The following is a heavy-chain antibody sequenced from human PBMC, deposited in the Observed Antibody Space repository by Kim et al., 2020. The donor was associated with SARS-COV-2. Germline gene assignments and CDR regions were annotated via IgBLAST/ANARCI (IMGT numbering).Heavy chain of an antibody. V-gene: IGHV4-34*01. CDR2: INHSGST. D-gene: IGHD3-10*01. CDR1: GGSFSGYY. J-gene: IGHJ6*02. CDR3: ARGFRGRWTVMVRGYGNGMDV. Sequence: SETLSLTCAVYGGSFSGYYWSWIRQPPGKGLEWIGEINHSGSTNYNPSLKSRVTISVDTSKNQFSLKLSSVTAADTAVYYCARGFRGRWTVMVRGYGNGMDVWGQGTTVTVSS.